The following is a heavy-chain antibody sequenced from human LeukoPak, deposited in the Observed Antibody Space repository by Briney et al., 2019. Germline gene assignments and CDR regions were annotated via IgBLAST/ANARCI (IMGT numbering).Heavy chain of an antibody. CDR1: GFTFDDYA. Sequence: GGSLRLSCAASGFTFDDYAMHWVRQAPGKGLEWVSGSSWNSGSIGYADSVKGRFTISRDNAKNTLYLQMNSLRAEDTAVYYCAKDRTIFGVVGRGFGDPRGVPYFDYWGQGTLVTVSS. CDR2: SSWNSGSI. D-gene: IGHD3-3*01. CDR3: AKDRTIFGVVGRGFGDPRGVPYFDY. V-gene: IGHV3-9*01. J-gene: IGHJ4*02.